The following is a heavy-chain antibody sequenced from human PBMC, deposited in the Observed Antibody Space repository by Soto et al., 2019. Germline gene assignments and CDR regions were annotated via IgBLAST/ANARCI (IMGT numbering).Heavy chain of an antibody. CDR1: GFTFSSYG. J-gene: IGHJ6*02. CDR3: ARDLLYYYDSSGPSAYGMDV. CDR2: IWYDGSNK. D-gene: IGHD3-22*01. Sequence: GGSLRLSCAASGFTFSSYGMHWVRQAPGKGLEWVAVIWYDGSNKYYADSVKGRFTISRDNSKNTLYLQMNSLRAEDTAVYYCARDLLYYYDSSGPSAYGMDVWGQGTTVTVSS. V-gene: IGHV3-33*01.